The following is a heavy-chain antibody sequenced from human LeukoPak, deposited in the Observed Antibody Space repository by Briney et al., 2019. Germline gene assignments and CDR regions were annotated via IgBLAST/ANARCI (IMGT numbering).Heavy chain of an antibody. D-gene: IGHD1-26*01. CDR3: AREWERAFDI. Sequence: GGSLRLSCAASGFTFSSSWMHWVCQAPEKGLEWVADIKCDGSEKYYVDSVKGRLTISRDNAKNSLYLQMNSLRAEDTAVYYCAREWERAFDIWGQGTMVTVSS. J-gene: IGHJ3*02. CDR1: GFTFSSSW. CDR2: IKCDGSEK. V-gene: IGHV3-52*01.